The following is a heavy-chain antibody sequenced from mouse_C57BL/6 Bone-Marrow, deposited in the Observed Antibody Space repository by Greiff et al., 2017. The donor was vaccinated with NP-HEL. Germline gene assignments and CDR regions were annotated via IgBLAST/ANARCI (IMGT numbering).Heavy chain of an antibody. J-gene: IGHJ4*01. D-gene: IGHD2-5*01. V-gene: IGHV1-58*01. CDR2: IYIGNGYT. Sequence: VQLQPSGAELVRPGSSVKMSCKTSGYTFTSYGINWVKQRPGQGLEWFGYIYIGNGYTEYNEKFKGKATLTSDTSSGPAYMQLSSLTSEDSAIDFCANSKGYAMDDWGQGTSVTVSS. CDR1: GYTFTSYG. CDR3: ANSKGYAMDD.